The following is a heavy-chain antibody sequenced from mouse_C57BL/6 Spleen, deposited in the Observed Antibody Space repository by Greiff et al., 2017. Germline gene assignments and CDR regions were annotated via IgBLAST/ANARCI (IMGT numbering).Heavy chain of an antibody. J-gene: IGHJ4*01. CDR1: GYTFTTYW. V-gene: IGHV1-53*01. CDR3: AREGVRLAMDY. Sequence: VQLQQPGTELVKPGASVKLSCKASGYTFTTYWMHWVKQRPGQGLEWIGNINPSNGGPNYNQKFQSKATLTLDKSSSTAYMQLSSVTCEDTAVDYCAREGVRLAMDYWGQGNSVTVSS. D-gene: IGHD2-14*01. CDR2: INPSNGGP.